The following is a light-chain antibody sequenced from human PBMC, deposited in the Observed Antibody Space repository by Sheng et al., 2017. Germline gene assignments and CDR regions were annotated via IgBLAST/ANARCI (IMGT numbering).Light chain of an antibody. J-gene: IGLJ1*01. CDR2: RNH. Sequence: QSVLTQPSSASGTPGQGVTISCSGSSSNIGNNYVSWYQQLPGTAPKRLIYRNHQRPSGVPDRFSGSKSGTSASLAISGLRSEDEADYYCATWDDSLSRYVFGTGTTVTV. CDR1: SSNIGNNY. V-gene: IGLV1-47*01. CDR3: ATWDDSLSRYV.